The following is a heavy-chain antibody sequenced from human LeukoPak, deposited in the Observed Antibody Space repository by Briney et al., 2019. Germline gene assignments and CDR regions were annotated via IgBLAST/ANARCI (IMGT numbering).Heavy chain of an antibody. CDR1: GGSISSYY. CDR3: ARCSYSSGCYWYFDL. J-gene: IGHJ2*01. V-gene: IGHV4-4*07. CDR2: IYTSGST. Sequence: PSETLSLTCTVSGGSISSYYWSWIRQPAGKGLEWIGRIYTSGSTNYNPSLKSRVPMSVDTSKNQFSLKLSSVTAADTAVYYCARCSYSSGCYWYFDLWGRGTLVTVSS. D-gene: IGHD6-19*01.